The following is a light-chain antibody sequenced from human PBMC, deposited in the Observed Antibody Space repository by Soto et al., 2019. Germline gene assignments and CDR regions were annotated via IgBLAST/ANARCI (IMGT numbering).Light chain of an antibody. CDR2: GVS. CDR1: HSITTY. Sequence: DIQMTQSPSSLSASVGDRVTITCRASHSITTYLNWYQQKPGKAPRLLISGVSNLRSGVPSSFSGSGSGTDFTLTITSLQPEDFATYYCQQTYSIPYTFGQGTKLEIK. CDR3: QQTYSIPYT. V-gene: IGKV1-39*01. J-gene: IGKJ2*01.